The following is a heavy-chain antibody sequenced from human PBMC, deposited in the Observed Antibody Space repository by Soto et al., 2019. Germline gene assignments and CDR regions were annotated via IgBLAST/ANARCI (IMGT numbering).Heavy chain of an antibody. V-gene: IGHV1-69*13. CDR3: AGARELDLFKDV. J-gene: IGHJ6*02. CDR1: GGTFSSYA. CDR2: IIPIFGTA. Sequence: SVKVSCKASGGTFSSYAISWVRQAPGQGLEWMGGIIPIFGTANYAQKFQGRVTITADESTSTAYMELSRLRPEDTAVYYCAGARELDLFKDVLDQGTTITVSS. D-gene: IGHD6-6*01.